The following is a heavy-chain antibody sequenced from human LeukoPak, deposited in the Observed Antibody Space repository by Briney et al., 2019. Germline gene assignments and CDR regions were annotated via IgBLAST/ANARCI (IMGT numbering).Heavy chain of an antibody. V-gene: IGHV4-59*08. J-gene: IGHJ4*02. CDR3: ARQYCSGGSCYPDY. D-gene: IGHD2-15*01. CDR2: IYYSGSP. Sequence: SETLSLTCTVSGGSISIYYWSWIRQPPGKGLEWLGYIYYSGSPNYNPSLKSRVTISVDTSKNQCSLKLSSVTAADTAVYYCARQYCSGGSCYPDYWGQGTLVTVSS. CDR1: GGSISIYY.